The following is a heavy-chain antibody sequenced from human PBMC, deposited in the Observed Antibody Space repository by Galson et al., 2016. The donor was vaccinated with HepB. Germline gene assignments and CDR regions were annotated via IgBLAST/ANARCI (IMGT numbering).Heavy chain of an antibody. J-gene: IGHJ4*02. CDR1: GVSISTTHW. Sequence: SETLSLTCDVSGVSISTTHWWSWVRQPPGKGLEWIGEIHHSGSTNYNPSLKRRVTISVDKSKNQFSLKLTSVTAADTAVYYCARERRSSGYYESRYWGQGTLVTVSS. V-gene: IGHV4-4*02. CDR2: IHHSGST. CDR3: ARERRSSGYYESRY. D-gene: IGHD6-19*01.